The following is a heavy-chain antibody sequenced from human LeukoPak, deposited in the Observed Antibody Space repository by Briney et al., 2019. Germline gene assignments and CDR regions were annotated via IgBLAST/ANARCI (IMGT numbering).Heavy chain of an antibody. CDR2: IYYSGST. V-gene: IGHV4-4*02. J-gene: IGHJ4*02. CDR3: ARGGGGYDFDY. D-gene: IGHD3-16*01. Sequence: SETLSLTCAVSGGSIGSSNWWSWVRQPPGKGLEWIGYIYYSGSTYYNPSLKSRVTISVDRSKNQFSLKLSSVTAADTAVYYCARGGGGYDFDYWGQGTLVTVSS. CDR1: GGSIGSSNW.